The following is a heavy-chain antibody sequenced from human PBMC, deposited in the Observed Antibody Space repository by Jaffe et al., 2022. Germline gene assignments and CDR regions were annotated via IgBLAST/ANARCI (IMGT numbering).Heavy chain of an antibody. Sequence: QVQLVQSGAEVKKPGASVKISCKASGYTFTGYFIHWVRQAPGQGLEWMGWIDPNSGGTNFAQKFQGRVTMTRDTSINTAYVELTRLRSDDTAVYYCATAGGSGSSISWGQGTLVTVSS. CDR1: GYTFTGYF. CDR3: ATAGGSGSSIS. D-gene: IGHD1-26*01. V-gene: IGHV1-2*02. J-gene: IGHJ5*02. CDR2: IDPNSGGT.